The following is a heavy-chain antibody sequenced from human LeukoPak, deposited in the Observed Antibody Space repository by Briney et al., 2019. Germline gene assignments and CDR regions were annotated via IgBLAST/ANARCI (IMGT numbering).Heavy chain of an antibody. CDR2: ISVSGGST. CDR1: GFTFSSYA. V-gene: IGHV3-23*01. CDR3: AKKVTGSYNNPLDY. D-gene: IGHD3-10*01. Sequence: GGSLRLSCAASGFTFSSYAMSWVSQAPGKGLEWVSAISVSGGSTYYADSVKGRFTISRDNSKNTLYLQMNSLTAEDTAVYYCAKKVTGSYNNPLDYWGQGTLVTVSS. J-gene: IGHJ4*02.